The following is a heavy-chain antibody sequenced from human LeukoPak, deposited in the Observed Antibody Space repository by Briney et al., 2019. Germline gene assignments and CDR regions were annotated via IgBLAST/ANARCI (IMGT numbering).Heavy chain of an antibody. Sequence: ASVKVSCKASGYTFTRYYMHWVRQAPGQGLEWMGSINPDSGDTNYAQNLKVRVTMTRDTSINTAYLDLSRLRSDDTAVYYCAIMGYTFDIWGQGTKVTVSS. J-gene: IGHJ3*02. V-gene: IGHV1-2*02. CDR1: GYTFTRYY. D-gene: IGHD2-8*01. CDR3: AIMGYTFDI. CDR2: INPDSGDT.